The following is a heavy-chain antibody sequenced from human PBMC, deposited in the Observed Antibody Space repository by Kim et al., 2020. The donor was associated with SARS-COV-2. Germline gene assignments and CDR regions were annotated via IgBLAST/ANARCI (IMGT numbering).Heavy chain of an antibody. J-gene: IGHJ5*02. Sequence: SETLSLTCTVSGGSISSYYWSWIRQPPGKGLEWIGYIYYSGSTNYNPSLKSRVTISVDTSKNQFSLKLSSVTAADTAVYYCARVRSITFGGVIVIGQDWFDPWGQGTLRTVSS. D-gene: IGHD3-16*02. V-gene: IGHV4-59*01. CDR2: IYYSGST. CDR3: ARVRSITFGGVIVIGQDWFDP. CDR1: GGSISSYY.